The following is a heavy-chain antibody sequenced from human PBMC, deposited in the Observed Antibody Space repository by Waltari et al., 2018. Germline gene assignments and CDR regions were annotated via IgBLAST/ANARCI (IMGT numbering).Heavy chain of an antibody. CDR3: SSGRVPLVAHDAFDI. V-gene: IGHV1-69*05. CDR1: GVTFSSYA. J-gene: IGHJ3*02. D-gene: IGHD2-15*01. CDR2: IIHIFGTA. Sequence: QVQLVQSGAEVQKPGSSVTVSCKASGVTFSSYAISWVRPPPGPGLEWMGGIIHIFGTANYAQKFHGIVTVTTDESTSTTFMELSSLRSEDTAVDYFSSGRVPLVAHDAFDIWGQGTMVTVSS.